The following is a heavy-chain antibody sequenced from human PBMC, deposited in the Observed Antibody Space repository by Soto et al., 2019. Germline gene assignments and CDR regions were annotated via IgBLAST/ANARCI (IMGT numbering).Heavy chain of an antibody. V-gene: IGHV4-34*01. CDR2: INYSGTT. CDR3: ARDLKWDSCSGGSCYRSETFDP. CDR1: GGSFGAYS. Sequence: SETLSLTWAVYGGSFGAYSWTWSRQTPGKGLEWIGEINYSGTTYYNPSLEGRATISVDTSKNQFSLKLTSVTAADTAVYYCARDLKWDSCSGGSCYRSETFDPCGQGTLVT. J-gene: IGHJ5*02. D-gene: IGHD2-15*01.